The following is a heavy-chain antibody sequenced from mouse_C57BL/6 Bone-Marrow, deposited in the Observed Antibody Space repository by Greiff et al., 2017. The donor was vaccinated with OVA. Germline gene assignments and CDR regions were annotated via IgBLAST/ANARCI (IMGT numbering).Heavy chain of an antibody. CDR1: GFTFSSYT. Sequence: EVQRVESGGGLVKPGGSLKLSCAASGFTFSSYTMSWVRQTPEKRLEWVATISGGGGNTYYPDSVKGRFTISRDNAKNTLYLQMSSLRSEDTALYYCARRLLRSYYAMDYWGQGTSVTVSS. CDR3: ARRLLRSYYAMDY. D-gene: IGHD1-1*01. V-gene: IGHV5-9*01. CDR2: ISGGGGNT. J-gene: IGHJ4*01.